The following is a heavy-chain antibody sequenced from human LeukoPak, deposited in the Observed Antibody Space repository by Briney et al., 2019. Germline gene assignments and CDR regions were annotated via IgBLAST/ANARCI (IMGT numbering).Heavy chain of an antibody. CDR2: ISGSGGNT. J-gene: IGHJ6*04. CDR3: AHLEGYFDWLFNEYYYYGMDV. CDR1: GFTFSSYA. Sequence: PRGSLRLSCAASGFTFSSYAMSWVRPAPGKGLGWVSAISGSGGNTYYTDFVKGRFTISRDNSKNTLYLQVDSLRAEAKAVYYCAHLEGYFDWLFNEYYYYGMDVWGKGTTVTVSS. D-gene: IGHD3-9*01. V-gene: IGHV3-23*01.